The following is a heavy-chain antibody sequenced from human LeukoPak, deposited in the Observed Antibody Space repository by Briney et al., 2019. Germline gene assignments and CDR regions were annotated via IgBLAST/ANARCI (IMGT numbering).Heavy chain of an antibody. CDR3: ARRDNYDY. D-gene: IGHD2-15*01. Sequence: GGSLRLSCAASGFTFSSSAMSWVRQAPGKGLVWVSRINSDGSSTSYADSVKGRFTISRDNAKNTLYLQMNSLRAEDMAVYYCARRDNYDYWGRGTLVTVPS. V-gene: IGHV3-74*01. CDR2: INSDGSST. J-gene: IGHJ4*02. CDR1: GFTFSSSA.